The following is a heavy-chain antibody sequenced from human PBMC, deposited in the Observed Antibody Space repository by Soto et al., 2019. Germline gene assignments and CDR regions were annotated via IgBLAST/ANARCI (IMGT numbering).Heavy chain of an antibody. Sequence: GASVKVSCKASGYTFTTYDISWVRQAPGQGLEWMGRISTYNGNTNYPQSLQGRLTMTTDTSTNIVYMDVTSLRSEDTAVYYCARGDATKIVVTTYYAMDVWGQGTTVTVSS. CDR2: ISTYNGNT. D-gene: IGHD4-17*01. CDR3: ARGDATKIVVTTYYAMDV. J-gene: IGHJ6*02. V-gene: IGHV1-18*01. CDR1: GYTFTTYD.